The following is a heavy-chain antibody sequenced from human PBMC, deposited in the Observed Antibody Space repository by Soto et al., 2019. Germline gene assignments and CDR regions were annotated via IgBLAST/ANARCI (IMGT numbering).Heavy chain of an antibody. J-gene: IGHJ6*02. V-gene: IGHV1-69*13. CDR2: IIPIFGTA. CDR1: GGTFSSYA. CDR3: ARPYNWNYGTYYYYGMDV. Sequence: SVKVSCKASGGTFSSYAISWVRQAPGQGLEWMGGIIPIFGTANYAQKFQGRVTITADESTSTAYMELSSLRSEDTAVYYCARPYNWNYGTYYYYGMDVWGQGTTVTVSS. D-gene: IGHD1-7*01.